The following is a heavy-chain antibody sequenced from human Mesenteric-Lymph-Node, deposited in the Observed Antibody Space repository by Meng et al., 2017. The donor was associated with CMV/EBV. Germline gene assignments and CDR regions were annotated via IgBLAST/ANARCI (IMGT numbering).Heavy chain of an antibody. CDR3: ARAFCSSTSCYRAFDI. Sequence: GESLKISCAASGFSLSSYWMHWVRQAPGKGLVWVSRINSDGSSTKYADSVKGRFTISRDNAKNTLYLQMDSLRAEDTAVYYCARAFCSSTSCYRAFDIWGQGTMVTVSS. CDR1: GFSLSSYW. CDR2: INSDGSST. J-gene: IGHJ3*02. V-gene: IGHV3-74*03. D-gene: IGHD2-2*01.